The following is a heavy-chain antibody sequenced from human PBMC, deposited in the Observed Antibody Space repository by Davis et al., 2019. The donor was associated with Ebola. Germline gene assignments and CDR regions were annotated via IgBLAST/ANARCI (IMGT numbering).Heavy chain of an antibody. D-gene: IGHD6-6*01. CDR2: INPSGGST. V-gene: IGHV1-46*02. Sequence: ASVKVSCKASGYTFNSYYVHWVRQAPGQGLEWMGIINPSGGSTTYAQKFQGRVTMTRDTSTSTVYMELSSLRSEDTAVYYCARDGRRARGMDVWGQGTTVTVSS. J-gene: IGHJ6*02. CDR1: GYTFNSYY. CDR3: ARDGRRARGMDV.